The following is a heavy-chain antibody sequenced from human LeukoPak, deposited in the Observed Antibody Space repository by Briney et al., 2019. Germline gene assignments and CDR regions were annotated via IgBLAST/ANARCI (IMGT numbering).Heavy chain of an antibody. CDR3: ARAPSGCGGTCPSDH. Sequence: SETLSLTCTVSGGSISGYFWSWIRQPAGKGLEWIGRIHDNGDSNHNPSLKSRVTMALDTSGNQVFLKLTSATAADTAVYYRARAPSGCGGTCPSDHWGPGTLVTVSS. CDR2: IHDNGDS. J-gene: IGHJ4*02. V-gene: IGHV4-4*07. CDR1: GGSISGYF. D-gene: IGHD2-15*01.